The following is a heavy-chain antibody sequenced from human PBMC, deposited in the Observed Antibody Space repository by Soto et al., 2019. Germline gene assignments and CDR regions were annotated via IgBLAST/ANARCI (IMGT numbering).Heavy chain of an antibody. J-gene: IGHJ4*02. CDR3: AKDLEDYDRIDY. CDR2: ISYDGSNK. Sequence: GGSLRLSCAASGFTFSSYGMHWVRQAPGKGLEWVAVISYDGSNKYYADSVKGRFTVSRDNSKNTLYLQMNSLRAEDTAVYYCAKDLEDYDRIDYWGQGTLVTVSS. CDR1: GFTFSSYG. V-gene: IGHV3-30*18. D-gene: IGHD3-22*01.